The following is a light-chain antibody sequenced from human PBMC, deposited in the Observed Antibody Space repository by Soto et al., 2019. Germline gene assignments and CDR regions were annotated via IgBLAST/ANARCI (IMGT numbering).Light chain of an antibody. J-gene: IGKJ1*01. CDR2: DVS. V-gene: IGKV3-15*01. CDR1: QSVSSN. Sequence: EIVMTQSPATLSVSPGERATLSCRASQSVSSNLVWYQQKPGQAPRLLIYDVSTRATGIPARFSGSGFGTEITLTISSLQSEDFAVYYCQQYNNWPRTFGQGTKVDIK. CDR3: QQYNNWPRT.